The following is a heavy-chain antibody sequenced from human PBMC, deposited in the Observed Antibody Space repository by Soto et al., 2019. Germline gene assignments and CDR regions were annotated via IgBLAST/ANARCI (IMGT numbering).Heavy chain of an antibody. J-gene: IGHJ6*02. Sequence: ESGGGVVQPGRSLRLSCAASGFTFSSYAMHWVRQAPGKGLEWVAVISYDGSNKYYADSVKGRFTISRDNSKNTLYLQMNSLRAEDTAVYYCARDHRIAAACTNYYYGMDVWGQGTTVTVSS. D-gene: IGHD6-13*01. CDR1: GFTFSSYA. CDR2: ISYDGSNK. V-gene: IGHV3-30-3*01. CDR3: ARDHRIAAACTNYYYGMDV.